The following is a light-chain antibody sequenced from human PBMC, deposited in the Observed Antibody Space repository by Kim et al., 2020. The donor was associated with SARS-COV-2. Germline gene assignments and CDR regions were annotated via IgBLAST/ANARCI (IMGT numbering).Light chain of an antibody. CDR2: DVS. Sequence: QSALTQPPSASGSPGQSVTISCTGTSSDVGGYNYVSWYQQHPGKAPKLMIYDVSERPSGVPDRFSGSKSGNTASLTVSGLQAEDEADYYCSSYGGNNDVVFGGGTQLTVL. CDR1: SSDVGGYNY. J-gene: IGLJ2*01. CDR3: SSYGGNNDVV. V-gene: IGLV2-8*01.